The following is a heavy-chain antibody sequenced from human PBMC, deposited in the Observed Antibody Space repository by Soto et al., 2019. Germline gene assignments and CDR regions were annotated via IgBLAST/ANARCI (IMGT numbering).Heavy chain of an antibody. Sequence: ASVKVSCKASGYTFTDYYIHWVRQAPGQGLEWMGWISGYNGNTKYAEKFQGRVTMTTDTSTSTAHMELRSLRSDDTAVHYCAREGQAPYYYYGMDVWGQGTAVTVSS. CDR2: ISGYNGNT. CDR1: GYTFTDYY. CDR3: AREGQAPYYYYGMDV. J-gene: IGHJ6*02. V-gene: IGHV1-18*04.